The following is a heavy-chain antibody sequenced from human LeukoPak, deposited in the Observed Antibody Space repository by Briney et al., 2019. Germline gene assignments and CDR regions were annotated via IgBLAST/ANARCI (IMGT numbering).Heavy chain of an antibody. J-gene: IGHJ4*02. V-gene: IGHV1-2*02. D-gene: IGHD3-3*01. CDR2: INPNSGGT. CDR3: ARALGEYYDFWSGRYYFDY. Sequence: ASVKVSCKASGYTFTCYYMHWVRQAPGQGLEWMGWINPNSGGTNYAQKFQGRVTMTRDTSISTAYMELSRLRSDDTAVYYCARALGEYYDFWSGRYYFDYWGQGTLVTVSS. CDR1: GYTFTCYY.